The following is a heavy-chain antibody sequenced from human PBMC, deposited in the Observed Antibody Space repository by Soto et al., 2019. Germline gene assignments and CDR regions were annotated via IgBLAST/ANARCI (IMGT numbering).Heavy chain of an antibody. Sequence: PGGSLRLSCAASGFIVSSNHMSWVRQAPGKGLEWVSIFYSGGSTYYAGSVKGRFTISRDSSKNTVYLQMNSLSPEDTAVYHCVKDGKEMALIRGLFDHWGQGTLVTVS. D-gene: IGHD2-15*01. J-gene: IGHJ5*02. CDR1: GFIVSSNH. CDR3: VKDGKEMALIRGLFDH. CDR2: FYSGGST. V-gene: IGHV3-53*05.